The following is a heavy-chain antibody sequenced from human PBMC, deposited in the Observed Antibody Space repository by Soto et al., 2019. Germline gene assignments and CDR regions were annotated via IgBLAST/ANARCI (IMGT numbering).Heavy chain of an antibody. CDR3: AKDRGLAESGRWSHYFYGMDV. D-gene: IGHD1-26*01. CDR1: GFTLTNNG. V-gene: IGHV3-30*18. Sequence: PGGSLRLSCVVSGFTLTNNGMHWVRQAPGQGLEWVAVISYDGSSQYYGDSVRGRFTISRDNSKNTLFLEMNSLRSEDTAVYYCAKDRGLAESGRWSHYFYGMDVWGQGTTVTVSS. CDR2: ISYDGSSQ. J-gene: IGHJ6*02.